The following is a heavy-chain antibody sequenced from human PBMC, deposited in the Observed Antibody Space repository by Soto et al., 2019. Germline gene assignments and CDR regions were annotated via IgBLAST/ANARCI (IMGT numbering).Heavy chain of an antibody. J-gene: IGHJ4*02. V-gene: IGHV3-33*01. CDR2: IWYDGSNK. Sequence: QVQLVESGGGVVQPGRSLRLSCAASGFTFSSYGRHWVRQAPGKGLEWVAVIWYDGSNKYYADSVKGRFTISRDNSKNTLYLQMNSLRAEDTAVYYCARVPIGSGWSYYFDYWGQGTLVTVSS. D-gene: IGHD6-19*01. CDR1: GFTFSSYG. CDR3: ARVPIGSGWSYYFDY.